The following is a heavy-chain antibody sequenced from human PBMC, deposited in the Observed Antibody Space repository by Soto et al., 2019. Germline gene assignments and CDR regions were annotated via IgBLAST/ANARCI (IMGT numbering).Heavy chain of an antibody. D-gene: IGHD6-13*01. J-gene: IGHJ6*02. Sequence: SPTLSLTCAISGDSVSSNSAAWNWIRQSPSRGLEWLGRTYYRSKWYNDYAVSVKSRITINPDTSKNQFSLQLNSVTPEDTAVYYCARAKIGSLAAAFYYYGMDVWGQVTTVTFSS. CDR2: TYYRSKWYN. V-gene: IGHV6-1*01. CDR3: ARAKIGSLAAAFYYYGMDV. CDR1: GDSVSSNSAA.